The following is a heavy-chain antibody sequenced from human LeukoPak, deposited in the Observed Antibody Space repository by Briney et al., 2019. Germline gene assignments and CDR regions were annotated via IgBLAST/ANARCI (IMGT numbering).Heavy chain of an antibody. D-gene: IGHD1-26*01. J-gene: IGHJ4*02. Sequence: GGSLRLSCAASGLTFSSSGMHWVRQAPGKGLEGVAFIRYDESNKHYADSVKGRFTISRDNSKNTLYLQMNSLRSEDTAVDYCAKGVYGGSSGGFYFDYWGQGALVTVSS. CDR1: GLTFSSSG. CDR3: AKGVYGGSSGGFYFDY. V-gene: IGHV3-30*02. CDR2: IRYDESNK.